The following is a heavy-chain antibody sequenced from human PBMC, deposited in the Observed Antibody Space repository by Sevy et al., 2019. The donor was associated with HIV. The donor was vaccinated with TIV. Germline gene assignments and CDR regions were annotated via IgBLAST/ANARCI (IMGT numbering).Heavy chain of an antibody. CDR3: AREQDTSGYYLLSY. CDR1: GGTFSNYA. V-gene: IGHV1-69*10. D-gene: IGHD3-22*01. Sequence: ASVNVSCKASGGTFSNYAISWVRQAPGQGLEWVGGIIPILGIPNFARKFKGRVTISADSSTSTAYMELSSLRSEDTAMYYCAREQDTSGYYLLSYWGQGTLVTVSS. J-gene: IGHJ4*02. CDR2: IIPILGIP.